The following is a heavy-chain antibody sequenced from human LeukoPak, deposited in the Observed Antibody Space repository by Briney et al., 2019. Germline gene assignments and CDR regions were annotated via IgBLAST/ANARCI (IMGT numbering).Heavy chain of an antibody. CDR2: ISFDGSNK. CDR1: GFTFSDYA. J-gene: IGHJ4*02. CDR3: VRGTSVRGVIRVDY. D-gene: IGHD3-10*01. V-gene: IGHV3-30-3*01. Sequence: GSLSLSCAASGFTFSDYAMHWVRQAPGKGLEWVAVISFDGSNKQYADSVKGRLTISRDNSKNTLYLQMNSLRAEDMAMYYCVRGTSVRGVIRVDYWGQGTLVTVSS.